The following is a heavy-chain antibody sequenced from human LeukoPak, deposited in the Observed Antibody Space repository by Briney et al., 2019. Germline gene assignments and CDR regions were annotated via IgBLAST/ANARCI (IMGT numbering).Heavy chain of an antibody. CDR2: IYHSGST. Sequence: SETLSLTCTVSGYSTSSGYYWGWIRQPPGKGLEWIGSIYHSGSTYYNPSLKSRVTISVDTSKNQFSLKLSSVTAADTAVYYCAVGYSYGYFDYWGQGTLVTVSS. CDR3: AVGYSYGYFDY. J-gene: IGHJ4*02. CDR1: GYSTSSGYY. V-gene: IGHV4-38-2*02. D-gene: IGHD5-18*01.